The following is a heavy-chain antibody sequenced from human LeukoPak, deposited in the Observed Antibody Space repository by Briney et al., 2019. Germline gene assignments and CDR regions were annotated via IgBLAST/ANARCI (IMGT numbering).Heavy chain of an antibody. V-gene: IGHV4-34*01. J-gene: IGHJ4*02. CDR1: GGSFSGYY. Sequence: SETLSLTCAVYGGSFSGYYWSWIRQPPGKGLEWIGEINHSGSTNYSPSLKSRVTISVDTSKNQFSLKLSSVTAADTAVYYCARAYMVRGVIHFDYWGQGTLVTVSS. CDR3: ARAYMVRGVIHFDY. CDR2: INHSGST. D-gene: IGHD3-10*01.